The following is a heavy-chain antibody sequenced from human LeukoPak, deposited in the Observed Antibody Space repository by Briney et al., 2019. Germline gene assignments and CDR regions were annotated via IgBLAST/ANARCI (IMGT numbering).Heavy chain of an antibody. CDR2: IDHSGRT. V-gene: IGHV4-34*01. Sequence: SETLPLTCAVYGGSFSGYYWSWIRQPPGKGLEWIGEIDHSGRTNSNPSLESRVTISVDMSKNQFFLRLSSVTAADTAVYYCARKSIVAAGRKPYDYWDQGTLVTVSP. CDR3: ARKSIVAAGRKPYDY. D-gene: IGHD6-13*01. CDR1: GGSFSGYY. J-gene: IGHJ4*02.